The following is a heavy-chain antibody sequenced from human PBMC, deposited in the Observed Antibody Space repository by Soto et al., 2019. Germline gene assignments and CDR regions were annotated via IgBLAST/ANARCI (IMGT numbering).Heavy chain of an antibody. Sequence: SETLSLTCTVSGGSISSGGYYWSWIRQHPGKGLEWIGYIYYSGSTYYNPSLKSRVTISVDTSKNQFSLKLSSVTAADTAVYYCARDFGCYYDNSGCYFDYWGQGTLVTVSS. J-gene: IGHJ4*02. V-gene: IGHV4-31*03. CDR1: GGSISSGGYY. CDR3: ARDFGCYYDNSGCYFDY. CDR2: IYYSGST. D-gene: IGHD3-22*01.